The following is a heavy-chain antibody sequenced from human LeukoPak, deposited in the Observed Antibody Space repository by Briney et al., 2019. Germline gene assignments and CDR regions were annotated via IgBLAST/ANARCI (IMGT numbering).Heavy chain of an antibody. J-gene: IGHJ5*02. CDR2: INHSGST. D-gene: IGHD3-22*01. CDR3: ATGRPSYYYDSSGYEFDP. V-gene: IGHV4-34*01. CDR1: GESFSGYY. Sequence: SETLSLTCAVYGESFSGYYWSWIRQPPGKGLEWIGEINHSGSTNYNPPLKSRVTISVDTSKNQFSLKLSSVTAADTAVYYCATGRPSYYYDSSGYEFDPWGQGTLVTVSS.